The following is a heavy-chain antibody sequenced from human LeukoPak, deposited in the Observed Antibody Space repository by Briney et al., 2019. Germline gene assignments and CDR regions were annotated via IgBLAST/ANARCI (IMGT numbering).Heavy chain of an antibody. D-gene: IGHD3-3*01. CDR2: ISSGSTI. Sequence: GGSLRLSCAASGFTFSSYEMNWVRQAPGKGLEWVSYISSGSTIYDADSVKGRFTISRDNAKNSLYLQMNSLRAEDTAVYYCARAPYDFWSGLYGMDVWGQGTTVTVSS. CDR1: GFTFSSYE. CDR3: ARAPYDFWSGLYGMDV. V-gene: IGHV3-48*03. J-gene: IGHJ6*02.